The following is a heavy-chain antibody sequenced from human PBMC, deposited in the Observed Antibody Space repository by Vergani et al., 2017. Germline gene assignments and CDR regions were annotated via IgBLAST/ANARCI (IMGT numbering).Heavy chain of an antibody. CDR1: GFSLSTSGVG. D-gene: IGHD6-6*01. V-gene: IGHV2-5*02. J-gene: IGHJ4*02. CDR3: AHRRGRQLTRPFDY. CDR2: IYWDDDK. Sequence: QITLKESGPTRVKPTQTLTLTCTFSGFSLSTSGVGVGWIRQPPGKALEWLALIYWDDDKRYSPSLKSRLTITKDTSKNQVVLTMTNMDPVDTATYYCAHRRGRQLTRPFDYWGQGTLVTVSS.